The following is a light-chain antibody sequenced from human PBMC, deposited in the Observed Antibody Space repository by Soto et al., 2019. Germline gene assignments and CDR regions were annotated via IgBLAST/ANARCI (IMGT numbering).Light chain of an antibody. J-gene: IGKJ2*01. V-gene: IGKV1-6*01. CDR3: LQDYNYPYT. CDR2: TAS. CDR1: QGIRND. Sequence: AIQMTQSPSSLSASVGDRVTITCRASQGIRNDLGWYQQRPGKAPKLLIYTASTLESGVPSRFSGSGSGTDFTLTISSLQPEDFATYYCLQDYNYPYTFGQGTKLEIK.